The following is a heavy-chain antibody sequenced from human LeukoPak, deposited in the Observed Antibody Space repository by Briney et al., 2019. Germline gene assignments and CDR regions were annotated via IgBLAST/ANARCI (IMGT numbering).Heavy chain of an antibody. Sequence: SETLSLTCTVSGGSISSYYWSWIRQPPGKGLEWIGYIYYSGSTNYNPSLKSRVTISVDTSKNQFSLKLSSVTAADTAVYYCARGVVRGVIITGYWGQGTLVTVSS. CDR2: IYYSGST. J-gene: IGHJ4*02. D-gene: IGHD3-10*01. V-gene: IGHV4-59*01. CDR3: ARGVVRGVIITGY. CDR1: GGSISSYY.